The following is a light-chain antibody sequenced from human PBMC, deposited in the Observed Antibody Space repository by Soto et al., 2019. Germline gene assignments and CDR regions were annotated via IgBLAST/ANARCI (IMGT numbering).Light chain of an antibody. V-gene: IGKV3-20*01. CDR3: QQYGSSPPT. CDR1: QSISRY. Sequence: IVLTQSPGTLSLSPGERTTLSCRASQSISRYLAWYQQKPGQGPRLLIYGASSRATGTPDRFSGSGSGTDFTLTINRLEAEDFAMYYWQQYGSSPPTFGQGTKVEIK. CDR2: GAS. J-gene: IGKJ1*01.